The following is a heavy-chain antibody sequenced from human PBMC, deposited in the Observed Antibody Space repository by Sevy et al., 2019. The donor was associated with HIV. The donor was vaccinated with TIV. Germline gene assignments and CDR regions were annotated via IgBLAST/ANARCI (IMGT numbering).Heavy chain of an antibody. CDR2: IFHSGST. J-gene: IGHJ5*02. D-gene: IGHD3-10*01. CDR1: GYSISSGYY. Sequence: SETLSLTCAVSGYSISSGYYWGWIRQPPGKGLEWIGSIFHSGSTYYNPSLKSRVTISVDTSKNQFSLKLSSVTAADTAVYYCTRDRYTLVRGIIMTWFDPWGQGTLVTVSS. V-gene: IGHV4-38-2*02. CDR3: TRDRYTLVRGIIMTWFDP.